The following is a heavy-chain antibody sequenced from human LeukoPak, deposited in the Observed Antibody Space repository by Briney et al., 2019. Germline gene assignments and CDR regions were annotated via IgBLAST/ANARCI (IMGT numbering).Heavy chain of an antibody. CDR2: IIPIFGIA. CDR1: GGTFSSYA. V-gene: IGHV1-69*05. J-gene: IGHJ6*03. Sequence: SVKVSCKASGGTFSSYAISWVRQAPGQGLEWMGGIIPIFGIANYAQKFQGRVTITTDESTSTAYMELSSLRSEDTAVYYCARDRGWGSNYYYYYYMDVWGKGTTVTVSS. D-gene: IGHD7-27*01. CDR3: ARDRGWGSNYYYYYYMDV.